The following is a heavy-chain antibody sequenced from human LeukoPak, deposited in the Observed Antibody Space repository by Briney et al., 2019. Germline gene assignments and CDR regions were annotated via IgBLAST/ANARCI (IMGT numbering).Heavy chain of an antibody. CDR1: GFTFSHYG. Sequence: GRSLRLSCATSGFTFSHYGMHWVRQAPGKGLEWVAVIWSDGTNSFYGDPVKGRFTISRDNFQRTVYLQMNSLRAEDTAVYYCAKDAQRGFDYSNSLDKWGQGTLVTVSS. CDR3: AKDAQRGFDYSNSLDK. J-gene: IGHJ4*02. CDR2: IWSDGTNS. D-gene: IGHD4-11*01. V-gene: IGHV3-33*06.